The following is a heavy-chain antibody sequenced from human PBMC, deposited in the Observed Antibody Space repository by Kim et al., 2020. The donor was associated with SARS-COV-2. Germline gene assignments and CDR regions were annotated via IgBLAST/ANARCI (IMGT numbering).Heavy chain of an antibody. CDR2: IIPICGTA. CDR1: GCTFSSYA. CDR3: ARGRDGYHEPFDP. J-gene: IGHJ5*02. V-gene: IGHV1-69*13. D-gene: IGHD5-12*01. Sequence: SVKVSCKASGCTFSSYAISWVRQAPGQGLEWMGGIIPICGTANYAQKFQGRVTITADESTSTAYMELSSLRSEDTAVYYCARGRDGYHEPFDPWGQGTLVTVSS.